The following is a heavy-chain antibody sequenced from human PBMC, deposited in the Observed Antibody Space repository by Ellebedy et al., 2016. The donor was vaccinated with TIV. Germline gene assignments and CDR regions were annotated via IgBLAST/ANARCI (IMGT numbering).Heavy chain of an antibody. CDR3: ARASGRAVTAKNDY. V-gene: IGHV1-18*04. J-gene: IGHJ4*02. Sequence: AASVKVSCKASGYTFTSYGISWVRQAPGQGLEGMGWISAYNGNTKYAQKLQGRVTMTTDTSTSTADMELRSLGSDDTAVYYCARASGRAVTAKNDYWGQGTLVTVSS. D-gene: IGHD4-17*01. CDR2: ISAYNGNT. CDR1: GYTFTSYG.